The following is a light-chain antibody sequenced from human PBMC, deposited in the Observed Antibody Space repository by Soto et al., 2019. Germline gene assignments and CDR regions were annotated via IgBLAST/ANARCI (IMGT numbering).Light chain of an antibody. CDR2: KVS. CDR1: QSLVYSDGNTY. V-gene: IGKV2-30*01. J-gene: IGKJ2*01. CDR3: MQGTHWPPDT. Sequence: DVVMTQSPLSLPVTLGQPASISCRSSQSLVYSDGNTYLNWFQQRPGQSPRRVIYKVSNRDSGVPDRFSGSGSGTDFTLKISRVEAEDVGGYYCMQGTHWPPDTFGQGTKLEIK.